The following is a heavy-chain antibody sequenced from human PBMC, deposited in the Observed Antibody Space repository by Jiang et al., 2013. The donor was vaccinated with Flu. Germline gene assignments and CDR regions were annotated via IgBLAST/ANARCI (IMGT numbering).Heavy chain of an antibody. CDR2: ISYDGSVT. D-gene: IGHD6-19*01. V-gene: IGHV3-30-3*01. CDR3: ARDLGYSTGWYPRFDP. J-gene: IGHJ5*02. CDR1: GFSFSSNA. Sequence: AASGFSFSSNALHWVRQAPGKGLEWVAVISYDGSVTFYGGSVKGRFTVSRDTSKNTLFLQMNTLRPDDTAVYYCARDLGYSTGWYPRFDPWGQGTLVTVSS.